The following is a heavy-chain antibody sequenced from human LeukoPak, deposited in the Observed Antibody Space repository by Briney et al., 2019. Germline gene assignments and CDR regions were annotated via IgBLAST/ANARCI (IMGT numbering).Heavy chain of an antibody. CDR1: GFTFSSYA. CDR2: ISGSGGST. J-gene: IGHJ6*04. CDR3: ATGRYCSGGSCPPYYYYGMDV. D-gene: IGHD2-15*01. V-gene: IGHV3-23*01. Sequence: GGSLRLSCAASGFTFSSYAMHWVRQAPGKGLEWVSAISGSGGSTYYADSVKGRFTISRDNSKNTLYLQMNSLRAEDTAVYYCATGRYCSGGSCPPYYYYGMDVWGKGTTVTVSS.